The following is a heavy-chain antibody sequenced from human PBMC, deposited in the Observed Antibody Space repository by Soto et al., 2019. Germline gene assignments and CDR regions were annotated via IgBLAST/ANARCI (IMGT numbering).Heavy chain of an antibody. CDR1: VYTFTSYA. CDR2: INAGNGNT. V-gene: IGHV1-3*01. D-gene: IGHD6-13*01. Sequence: SVKVSCKASVYTFTSYAMHWVRQAPGQSLEWMGWINAGNGNTKYSQKFQGRVTITRDTAASTAYMGLSSLRSEYTAVYYCARGDGYSSSWYLGDWFEPWGQGNMVTVSS. J-gene: IGHJ5*02. CDR3: ARGDGYSSSWYLGDWFEP.